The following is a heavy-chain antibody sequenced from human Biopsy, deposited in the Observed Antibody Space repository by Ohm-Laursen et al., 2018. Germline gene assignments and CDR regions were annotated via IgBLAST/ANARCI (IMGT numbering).Heavy chain of an antibody. D-gene: IGHD2-15*01. CDR3: GKEGGSGEYAVWGAFDI. J-gene: IGHJ3*02. CDR1: GFTFDDYA. V-gene: IGHV3-9*01. CDR2: ISWSSRNI. Sequence: SLRLSCTASGFTFDDYAMHWVRQAPGKGLEWVSGISWSSRNIGYADSVKGRFTISRDNAKNSLYLQMNSLRVEDTALYYCGKEGGSGEYAVWGAFDIWGQGTMVTVSS.